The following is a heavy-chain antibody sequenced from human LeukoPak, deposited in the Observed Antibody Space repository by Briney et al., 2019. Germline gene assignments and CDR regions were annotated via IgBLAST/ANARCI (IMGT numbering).Heavy chain of an antibody. V-gene: IGHV3-21*01. CDR1: GFTFSSYS. Sequence: PGGSLRLSCAASGFTFSSYSMNWVRQAPGKGLEWVSSISSSSSYIYYADSVKGRFTISRDNAKNSPYLQMNSLRAEDAAVYYCAREGNWNYNWFDPWGQGTLVTVSS. J-gene: IGHJ5*02. CDR3: AREGNWNYNWFDP. D-gene: IGHD1-7*01. CDR2: ISSSSSYI.